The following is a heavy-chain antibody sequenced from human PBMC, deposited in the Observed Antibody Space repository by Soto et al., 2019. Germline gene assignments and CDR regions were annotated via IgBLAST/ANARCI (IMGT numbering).Heavy chain of an antibody. CDR3: TRHKDYGGSIRHYYYGIDV. D-gene: IGHD4-17*01. J-gene: IGHJ6*02. Sequence: EVQLVESGGGLVQPGGSLKLSCAASGFTFSGSAMHWVRQASGKGLEWVGRIRSKANSYATAYAASVKGRFTISRDDSNNTAYLQMTSLKTEDTAVYYCTRHKDYGGSIRHYYYGIDVWGQGTTVTVSS. CDR2: IRSKANSYAT. CDR1: GFTFSGSA. V-gene: IGHV3-73*02.